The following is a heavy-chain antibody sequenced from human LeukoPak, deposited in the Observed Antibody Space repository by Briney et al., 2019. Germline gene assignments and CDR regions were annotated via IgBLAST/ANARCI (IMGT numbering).Heavy chain of an antibody. CDR3: VRSVNYWFDY. D-gene: IGHD1-7*01. V-gene: IGHV6-1*01. J-gene: IGHJ5*01. CDR2: TFYRSKWHY. CDR1: GDSVSSDSAA. Sequence: SQTLSLTCAISGDSVSSDSAAWNWVRQSPSRGLEWLGRTFYRSKWHYDSSLSVQSRITVNPDTSKNHFSLQLNSVSPEDTAVYFCVRSVNYWFDYWGQGTLVTVSS.